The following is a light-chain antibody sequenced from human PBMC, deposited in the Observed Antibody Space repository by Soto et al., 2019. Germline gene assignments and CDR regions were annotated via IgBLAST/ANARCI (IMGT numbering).Light chain of an antibody. Sequence: QSALTQPASVSGSPGQSITISCTGTSSDVGSYHLVSWYQQHPGKAPKLMIYEGSKRPSGVSNRFSGSKSGNTASLTISGLQAEDEADYYCCSYAGSSTCGPLFGGGTKLTVL. CDR1: SSDVGSYHL. CDR3: CSYAGSSTCGPL. V-gene: IGLV2-23*01. J-gene: IGLJ2*01. CDR2: EGS.